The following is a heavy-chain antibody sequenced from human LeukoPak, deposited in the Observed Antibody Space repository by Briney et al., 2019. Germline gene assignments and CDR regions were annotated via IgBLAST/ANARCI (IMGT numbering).Heavy chain of an antibody. D-gene: IGHD2-15*01. V-gene: IGHV1-69*13. CDR1: GGTFDSHA. Sequence: ASVKVSCKASGGTFDSHAINWVRQAPGQGLEWMGGIMAISGTAKYAQKFQGRFTITADDSTSTAYMELTSLRSDDTAVYYCADRFCSGGSCYSTLAEYFQYWGQGTLVIVSS. CDR3: ADRFCSGGSCYSTLAEYFQY. J-gene: IGHJ1*01. CDR2: IMAISGTA.